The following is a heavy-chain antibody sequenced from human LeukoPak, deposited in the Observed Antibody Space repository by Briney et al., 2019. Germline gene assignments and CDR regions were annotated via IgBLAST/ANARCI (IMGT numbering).Heavy chain of an antibody. CDR2: INHSGST. CDR3: ARGGFYCGGDCYVDY. J-gene: IGHJ4*02. CDR1: GGSFSTYY. D-gene: IGHD2-21*02. Sequence: PETLSLTCAVYGGSFSTYYWSWIRQPPGRGLQWIGEINHSGSTNYNPSLKSRVTVSVDTSKNQFSLKLSSVTVADTAVYYCARGGFYCGGDCYVDYWGQGTLVTVSS. V-gene: IGHV4-34*01.